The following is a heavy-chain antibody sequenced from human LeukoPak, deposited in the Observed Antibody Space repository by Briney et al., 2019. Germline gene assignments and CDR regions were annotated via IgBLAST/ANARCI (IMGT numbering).Heavy chain of an antibody. V-gene: IGHV4-4*09. D-gene: IGHD6-13*01. CDR2: IYTSGST. CDR3: ARHGGIAARFDP. J-gene: IGHJ5*02. Sequence: SETLSLTCTVSGGSISSYYWSRIRQPPGKGLEWIGYIYTSGSTNYNPSLKSRVTISVDTSKNQFSLKLSSVTAADTAVYYCARHGGIAARFDPWGQGTLVTVSS. CDR1: GGSISSYY.